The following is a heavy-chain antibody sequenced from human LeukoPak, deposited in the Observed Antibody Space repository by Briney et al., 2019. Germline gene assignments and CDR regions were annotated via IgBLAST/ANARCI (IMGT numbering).Heavy chain of an antibody. V-gene: IGHV4-30-4*01. CDR2: IYYSGST. D-gene: IGHD3-22*01. J-gene: IGHJ5*02. CDR1: GGSISSGDYY. CDR3: ARATGYYDSSGLDWFDP. Sequence: SQTLSLTCTVSGGSISSGDYYWSWIRQPPGKGLEWIGYIYYSGSTNYNPSLKSRVTISVDTSKNQFSLKLSSVTAADTAVYYCARATGYYDSSGLDWFDPWGQGTLVTVSS.